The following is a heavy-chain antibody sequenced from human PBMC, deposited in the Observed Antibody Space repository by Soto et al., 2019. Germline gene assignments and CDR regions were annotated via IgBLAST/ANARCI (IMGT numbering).Heavy chain of an antibody. D-gene: IGHD6-13*01. CDR2: INSDGSST. CDR1: GFTFSSYW. J-gene: IGHJ4*02. Sequence: EVQLVESGGGLVQPGGSLRLSCAASGFTFSSYWMHWVLQAPGKGLVWVSRINSDGSSTSYADSVKGRFTISRDNAKNTLYLQMNSLRAEDTAVYYCAREEGIAAAPINWGQGTLVTVSS. V-gene: IGHV3-74*01. CDR3: AREEGIAAAPIN.